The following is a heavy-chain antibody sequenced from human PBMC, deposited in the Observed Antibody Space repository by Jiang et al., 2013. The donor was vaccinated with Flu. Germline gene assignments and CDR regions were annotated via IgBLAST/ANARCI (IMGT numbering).Heavy chain of an antibody. Sequence: VQLVESGPGLVKPSQTLSLTCTVSGGSISSGGYYWSWIRQHPGKGLEWIGYIYYSGSTYYNPSLKSRVTISVDTSKNQFSLKLSSVTAADTAVYYCARIVGELVFLIFDYWGQGTLVTVSS. V-gene: IGHV4-31*03. J-gene: IGHJ4*02. D-gene: IGHD3-16*01. CDR1: GGSISSGGYY. CDR3: ARIVGELVFLIFDY. CDR2: IYYSGST.